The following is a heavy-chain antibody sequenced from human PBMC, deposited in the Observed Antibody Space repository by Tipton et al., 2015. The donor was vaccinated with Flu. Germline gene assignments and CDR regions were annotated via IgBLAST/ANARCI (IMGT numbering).Heavy chain of an antibody. V-gene: IGHV4-34*01. Sequence: TLSLTCAVYGGSFSSHYWSWIRQPPGKGLEWIGEINPSGSTNYNPSLKSRVTISGDTSKNQFSLSVTSVTAADTAVYYCAFMGRGASTVWGQGTLVTVSS. CDR2: INPSGST. CDR1: GGSFSSHY. D-gene: IGHD3-10*01. J-gene: IGHJ4*02. CDR3: AFMGRGASTV.